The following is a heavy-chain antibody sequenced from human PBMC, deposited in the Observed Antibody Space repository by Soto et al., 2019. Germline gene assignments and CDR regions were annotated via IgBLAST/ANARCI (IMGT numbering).Heavy chain of an antibody. V-gene: IGHV1-18*01. J-gene: IGHJ4*02. Sequence: QVQLVQSGAEVKKPGASVKVSCKASGYTFTSYGISWVRQAPGQGLEWMGWISAYKGNTNYAQKLQGRVTMTTDTSTSTAYMELRSLRSDDTAVYYCARDADPFGELEHFDYWGQGTLVTVSS. CDR1: GYTFTSYG. D-gene: IGHD3-10*01. CDR2: ISAYKGNT. CDR3: ARDADPFGELEHFDY.